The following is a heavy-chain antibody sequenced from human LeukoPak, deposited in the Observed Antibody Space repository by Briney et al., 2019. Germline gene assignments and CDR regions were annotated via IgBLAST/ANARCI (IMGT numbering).Heavy chain of an antibody. CDR2: IRTEAYDGAT. D-gene: IGHD3-16*01. CDR3: TRTFGHYYFYMDV. V-gene: IGHV3-49*04. Sequence: GGSLRLSCAASGFTFGDYAMGWVRQAPGKGLEWVGFIRTEAYDGATDYGASVKGRFTISRDDSKNIAYLQMNSLNTEDTAVYYCTRTFGHYYFYMDVWGKGTTVIVSS. J-gene: IGHJ6*03. CDR1: GFTFGDYA.